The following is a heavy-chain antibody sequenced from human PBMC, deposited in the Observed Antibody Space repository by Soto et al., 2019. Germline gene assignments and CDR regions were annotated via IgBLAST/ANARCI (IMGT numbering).Heavy chain of an antibody. CDR1: GFSLSTSGVG. CDR2: IYWDDDK. J-gene: IGHJ5*02. CDR3: ARSGMFLVRYRDNWFDP. Sequence: GSGPTLVNPTQTLTLACPFSGFSLSTSGVGVGWIRQPPGKALEWLALIYWDDDKRYSPSLKSRLTITKDTSKNQVVLTMTNMDPVDTATYYCARSGMFLVRYRDNWFDPWGQGTLVTVSS. D-gene: IGHD3-9*01. V-gene: IGHV2-5*02.